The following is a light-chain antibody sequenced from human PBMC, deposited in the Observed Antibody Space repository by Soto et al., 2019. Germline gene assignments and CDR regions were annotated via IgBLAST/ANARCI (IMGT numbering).Light chain of an antibody. V-gene: IGKV3-15*01. J-gene: IGKJ1*01. CDR3: QQYNNWPRAT. CDR1: QSVSSN. CDR2: GAS. Sequence: EIVMTQSPATLSVSPGERATLSCRASQSVSSNLAWYQQKPGQAPRILIYGASTRATGIPARFSGSGSGTEFTLTISSLQSEDFAVYYCQQYNNWPRATFGQGTKVEIK.